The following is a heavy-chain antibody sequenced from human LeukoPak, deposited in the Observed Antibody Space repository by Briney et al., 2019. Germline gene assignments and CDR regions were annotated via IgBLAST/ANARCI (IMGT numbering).Heavy chain of an antibody. CDR1: GYTFTSYG. J-gene: IGHJ3*01. Sequence: ASVKVSCKASGYTFTSYGISWVRQAPGQGLEWMGWISAYNGNTNYAQKLQGRVTMTTDTSTSTAYMELRSLRSDDTAVYYCARIQPSSIAAAGTPWGQGTMVTVSS. CDR2: ISAYNGNT. CDR3: ARIQPSSIAAAGTP. V-gene: IGHV1-18*01. D-gene: IGHD6-13*01.